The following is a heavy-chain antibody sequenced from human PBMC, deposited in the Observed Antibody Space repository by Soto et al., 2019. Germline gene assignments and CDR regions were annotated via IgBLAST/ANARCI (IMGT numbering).Heavy chain of an antibody. CDR2: INHRGST. Sequence: PSETLSLTCAVYGGSFSGYYWSWIRQPPGKGLEWIGEINHRGSTNYNPSLKSRVTISVDTSKNQFSLRLSSVTAADTAVYYCARGVSSGWYDYYYGMDVWGQGTTVTV. D-gene: IGHD6-19*01. J-gene: IGHJ6*02. CDR1: GGSFSGYY. V-gene: IGHV4-34*01. CDR3: ARGVSSGWYDYYYGMDV.